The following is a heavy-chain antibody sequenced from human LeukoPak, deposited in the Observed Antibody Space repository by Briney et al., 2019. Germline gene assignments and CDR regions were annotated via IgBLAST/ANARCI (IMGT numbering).Heavy chain of an antibody. Sequence: PRGSLRLSCAASGFGFSNFWMSWVRQAPGKGPEWVANIKEDGSLKNYVDSVEGRFTVSRDNAKNTLYLQMNSLRLEDTAVYYCVRDWAPASMQAAPFDCWGQGTLVTVSS. V-gene: IGHV3-7*01. J-gene: IGHJ4*02. CDR2: IKEDGSLK. CDR1: GFGFSNFW. D-gene: IGHD2/OR15-2a*01. CDR3: VRDWAPASMQAAPFDC.